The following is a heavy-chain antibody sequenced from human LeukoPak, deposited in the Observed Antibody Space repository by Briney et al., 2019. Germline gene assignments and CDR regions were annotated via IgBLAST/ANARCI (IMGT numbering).Heavy chain of an antibody. V-gene: IGHV3-9*01. J-gene: IGHJ4*02. Sequence: GRSLRLSCAASGFTFDDYAMHWVRQAPGKGPEWVSGISWNSGSIGYADSVKGRFTISRDNAKNSLYLQMNSLRAEDTALYYCAKDIYYDSSGKIDYWGQGTLVTVSS. CDR1: GFTFDDYA. CDR3: AKDIYYDSSGKIDY. CDR2: ISWNSGSI. D-gene: IGHD3-22*01.